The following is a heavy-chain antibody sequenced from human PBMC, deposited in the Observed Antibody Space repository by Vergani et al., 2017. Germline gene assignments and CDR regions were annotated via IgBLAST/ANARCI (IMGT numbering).Heavy chain of an antibody. Sequence: VQLVESGGGVVQPGRSLRLSCAASGFTFSSYGMHWVRQAPGKGLEWVAVIWYDGSNKYYADSVKGRFTISRDNSKNTLYLQMNSLRAEDTAVYYCARDPDIDPSGYRNWFDPWGQGTLVTVSS. CDR2: IWYDGSNK. D-gene: IGHD3-3*01. J-gene: IGHJ5*02. CDR3: ARDPDIDPSGYRNWFDP. CDR1: GFTFSSYG. V-gene: IGHV3-33*01.